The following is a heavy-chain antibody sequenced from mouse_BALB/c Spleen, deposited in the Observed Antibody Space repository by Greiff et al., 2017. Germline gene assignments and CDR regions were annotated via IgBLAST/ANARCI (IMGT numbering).Heavy chain of an antibody. J-gene: IGHJ3*01. D-gene: IGHD1-1*01. CDR3: ARSHMYYQAWFAY. Sequence: QVQLQQSGAELARPGASVKLSCKASGYTFTSYWMQWVKQRPGKGLEWIGAIYPGDGDTRYTQKFKGKATLTADKSSSTAYMQLSSLASEDSAVYYCARSHMYYQAWFAYWGQGTLVTVSA. CDR1: GYTFTSYW. CDR2: IYPGDGDT. V-gene: IGHV1-87*01.